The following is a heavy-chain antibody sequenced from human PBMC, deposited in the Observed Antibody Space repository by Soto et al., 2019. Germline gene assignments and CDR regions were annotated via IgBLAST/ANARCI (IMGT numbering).Heavy chain of an antibody. CDR1: GFTFRSNW. CDR2: IKQDGSEK. CDR3: ATSGGGWLQPPV. J-gene: IGHJ4*02. Sequence: EVQLVESGGGLVQPGGSLRLSCAASGFTFRSNWMSWVRQAPGKGLEWVANIKQDGSEKYYVDSVKGRFTISRDNAKNSLYLQMNSLRAEDTAVYYCATSGGGWLQPPVWGQRTLVTVSS. V-gene: IGHV3-7*03. D-gene: IGHD5-12*01.